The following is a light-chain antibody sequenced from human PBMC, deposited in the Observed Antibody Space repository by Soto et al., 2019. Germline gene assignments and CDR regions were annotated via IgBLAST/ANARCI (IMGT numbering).Light chain of an antibody. CDR3: QQYSSDSS. CDR1: QNINTW. Sequence: IQMTQSPSTLSASVGDRVTITCRASQNINTWLAWYQQKPGKAPRLLIYRASSLENGVPSRFGGRGSGTQIIFTISSLQPDDSATYYCQQYSSDSSFGQGTKVEIK. CDR2: RAS. V-gene: IGKV1-5*03. J-gene: IGKJ1*01.